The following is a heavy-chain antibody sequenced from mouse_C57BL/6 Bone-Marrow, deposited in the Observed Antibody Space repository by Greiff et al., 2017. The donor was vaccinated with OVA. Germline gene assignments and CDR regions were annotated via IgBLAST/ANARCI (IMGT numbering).Heavy chain of an antibody. V-gene: IGHV5-12*01. CDR1: GFTFSDYY. CDR3: ARLAPYYDLFDY. Sequence: EVQVVESGGGLVQPGGSLKLSCAASGFTFSDYYMYWVRQTPEKRLEWVAYISNGGGSTYYPDTVKGRFTISRDNAKNTLYLQMSRLKSEDTAMYYCARLAPYYDLFDYWGQGTTLTVSS. CDR2: ISNGGGST. D-gene: IGHD2-4*01. J-gene: IGHJ2*01.